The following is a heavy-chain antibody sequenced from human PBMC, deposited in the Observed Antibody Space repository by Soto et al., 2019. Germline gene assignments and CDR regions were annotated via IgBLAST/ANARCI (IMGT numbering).Heavy chain of an antibody. Sequence: GASVKVSCKASGGTFSSYTISWVRQAPGQGLEWMGRIIPILGIANYAQKFQGRVTITADKSTSTAYMELSSLRSEDTAVYYCARDPLRYFDGFSPNYFDYWAQGTLVTVSS. CDR2: IIPILGIA. J-gene: IGHJ4*02. D-gene: IGHD3-9*01. CDR1: GGTFSSYT. CDR3: ARDPLRYFDGFSPNYFDY. V-gene: IGHV1-69*04.